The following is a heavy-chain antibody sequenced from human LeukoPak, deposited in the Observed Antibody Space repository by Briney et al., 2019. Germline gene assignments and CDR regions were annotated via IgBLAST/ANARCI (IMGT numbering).Heavy chain of an antibody. D-gene: IGHD1/OR15-1a*01. J-gene: IGHJ4*02. Sequence: GSSVKVSSEASRGTFTSYASSWVRQAPGQGLEWMGRIIPILGIANYSQKFQGRVTITADKSTSTAYIELSSLRSEDTAVYYCAGAYNWNNRGYFDYWGQGTLVTVSS. CDR1: RGTFTSYA. CDR2: IIPILGIA. V-gene: IGHV1-69*04. CDR3: AGAYNWNNRGYFDY.